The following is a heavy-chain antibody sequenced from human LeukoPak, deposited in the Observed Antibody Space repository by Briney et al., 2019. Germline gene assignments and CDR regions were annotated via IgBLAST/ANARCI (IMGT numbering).Heavy chain of an antibody. Sequence: PSETLSLTCTVSGDSISSSSYCWGWLRQPPGTGLEWIGSIYYSGSTYYNPSLKSRVTISVDTSKNQFSLKLSSVTAADTAVYYCARGPAHRYFDYWGQGTLVTVSS. V-gene: IGHV4-39*07. CDR3: ARGPAHRYFDY. CDR2: IYYSGST. CDR1: GDSISSSSYC. J-gene: IGHJ4*02.